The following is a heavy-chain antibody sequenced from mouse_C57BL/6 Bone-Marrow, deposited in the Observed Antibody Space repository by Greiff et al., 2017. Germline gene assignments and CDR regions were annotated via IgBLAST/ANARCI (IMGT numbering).Heavy chain of an antibody. CDR1: GFSLSTFGMG. CDR3: ARRKKDPCAY. Sequence: QVTLKESGPGILQPSQTLSLTCSFSGFSLSTFGMGVSWIRQPSGKDLEWLAPIYWEDDKPYNPSLKSHLRISKATSNNQVFLKITADDTVDSATYYCARRKKDPCAYWGQGTLVTVSA. J-gene: IGHJ3*01. CDR2: IYWEDDK. V-gene: IGHV8-6*01.